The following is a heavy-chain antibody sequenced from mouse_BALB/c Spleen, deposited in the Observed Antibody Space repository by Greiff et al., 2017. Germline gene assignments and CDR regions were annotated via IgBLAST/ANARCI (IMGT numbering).Heavy chain of an antibody. CDR2: INSNGGST. Sequence: EVQRVESGGGLVQPGGSLKLSCAASGFTFSSYGMSWVRQTPDKRLELVATINSNGGSTYYPDSVKGRFTISRDNAKNTLYLQMSSLKSEDTAMYYCARAGVLLRPDYFDYWGQGTTLTVSS. CDR1: GFTFSSYG. CDR3: ARAGVLLRPDYFDY. J-gene: IGHJ2*01. D-gene: IGHD1-1*01. V-gene: IGHV5-6-3*01.